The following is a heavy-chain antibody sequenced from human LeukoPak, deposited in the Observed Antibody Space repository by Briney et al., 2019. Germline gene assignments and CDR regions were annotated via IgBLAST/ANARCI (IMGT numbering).Heavy chain of an antibody. V-gene: IGHV1-2*02. D-gene: IGHD2-21*02. CDR2: INPNSGGT. CDR3: ARGGDLAYCGGDCYSAFGY. Sequence: ASVEVSCKASGYTFTGYYMHWVRQAPGQGLEWMGWINPNSGGTNYAQKFQGRVTMTRDTSISTAYMELSRLRSDDTAVYYCARGGDLAYCGGDCYSAFGYWGQGTLVTVSS. CDR1: GYTFTGYY. J-gene: IGHJ4*02.